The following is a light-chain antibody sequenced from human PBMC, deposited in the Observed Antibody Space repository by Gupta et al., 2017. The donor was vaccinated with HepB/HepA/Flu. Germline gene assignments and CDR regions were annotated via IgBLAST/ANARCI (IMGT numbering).Light chain of an antibody. J-gene: IGLJ3*02. CDR1: KLGKKF. V-gene: IGLV3-1*01. CDR2: QDT. CDR3: QAWDSGTVL. Sequence: SELTPPPSVSLSPGQNASITCSADKLGKKFVWWYHQRPGQSPVLVIYQDTKGPSGLPEGLSGANSGNIATRTITGTEAADEGSYYWQAWDSGTVLFGGGTKLAVL.